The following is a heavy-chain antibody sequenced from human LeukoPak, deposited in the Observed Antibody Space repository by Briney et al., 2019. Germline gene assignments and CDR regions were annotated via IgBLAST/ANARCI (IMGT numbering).Heavy chain of an antibody. CDR1: GFTITTYA. D-gene: IGHD3-9*01. Sequence: PGGSLRLSCAASGFTITTYAMGWVRQAPGKGLEWVSVISDRGDSTHYADSVKGRFTISRDSSKNTLYLQINRVRGEDTAVYYCAKGRWGLTINNFDIWGQGTMVTVSS. CDR3: AKGRWGLTINNFDI. CDR2: ISDRGDST. J-gene: IGHJ3*02. V-gene: IGHV3-23*01.